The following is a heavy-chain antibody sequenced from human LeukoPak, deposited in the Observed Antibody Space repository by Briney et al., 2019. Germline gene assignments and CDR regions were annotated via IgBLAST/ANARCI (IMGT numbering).Heavy chain of an antibody. V-gene: IGHV4-61*01. Sequence: PSETLSLTCTVSGGSISSGSYYWRWIRQPPGKGLEWIGYIYYSGSTNYNPSLKSRVTISVDTSKNQFSLKLSSVTAADTAVYYCAREGGDYGMFDPWGQGTLVTVSS. CDR2: IYYSGST. J-gene: IGHJ5*02. D-gene: IGHD4-17*01. CDR1: GGSISSGSYY. CDR3: AREGGDYGMFDP.